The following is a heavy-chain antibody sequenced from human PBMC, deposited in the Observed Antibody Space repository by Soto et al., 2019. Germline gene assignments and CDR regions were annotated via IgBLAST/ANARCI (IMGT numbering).Heavy chain of an antibody. CDR3: AKSLSTAVNYGLDV. J-gene: IGHJ6*02. CDR2: ISDDGDST. Sequence: VGSLRLSCGASGFTFSDNAMTWVSQAPGKGLEWVSSISDDGDSTHYADSVKGRFAVSRYNSKNTLFLHMNSLGAEDTVVYYCAKSLSTAVNYGLDVWGQGTSVTSP. V-gene: IGHV3-23*01. D-gene: IGHD2-2*01. CDR1: GFTFSDNA.